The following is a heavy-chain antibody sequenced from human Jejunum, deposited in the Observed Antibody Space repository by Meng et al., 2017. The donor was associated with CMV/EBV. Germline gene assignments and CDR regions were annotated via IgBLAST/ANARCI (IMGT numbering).Heavy chain of an antibody. CDR3: AKDWHWGTPDYGMNV. J-gene: IGHJ6*02. CDR2: IWYDGSSE. Sequence: GLTLSGYGMHWVRQAPGKGLEWVSFIWYDGSSEYYADSVKGRFTISRDNSKNTLYLQMNSLTTEDTAVYYCAKDWHWGTPDYGMNVWGQGSTVTVSS. D-gene: IGHD7-27*01. CDR1: GLTLSGYG. V-gene: IGHV3-33*06.